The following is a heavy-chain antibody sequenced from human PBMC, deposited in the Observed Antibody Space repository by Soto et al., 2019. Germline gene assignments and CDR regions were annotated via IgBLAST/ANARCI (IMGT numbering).Heavy chain of an antibody. CDR2: IISTGVSK. V-gene: IGHV3-23*01. CDR1: GFSFSSFA. Sequence: EVQMLESGGGLVQPGGSLRLSCAASGFSFSSFAMTWVRQAPGKGLEWVSTIISTGVSKYYADSAKGRFTISRANSQNTLYLQMNSLRVEDTAVYYCAKGNYGDYGGFDPWGQGTLVTVSS. J-gene: IGHJ5*02. CDR3: AKGNYGDYGGFDP. D-gene: IGHD4-17*01.